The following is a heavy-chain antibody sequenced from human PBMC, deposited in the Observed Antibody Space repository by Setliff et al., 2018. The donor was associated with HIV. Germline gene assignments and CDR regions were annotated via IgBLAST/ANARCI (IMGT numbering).Heavy chain of an antibody. CDR2: ITSTSDYI. V-gene: IGHV3-21*01. J-gene: IGHJ4*02. CDR3: ARTGVYYYDSSGYLHFDY. D-gene: IGHD3-22*01. CDR1: GFTFSSYS. Sequence: GESLKISCAASGFTFSSYSMNWVRQAPGKGLEWVSSITSTSDYIYYADSVKGRFTISRDNAKNSLYLQMNSLRAEDTAVYYCARTGVYYYDSSGYLHFDYWGQGTLVTVSS.